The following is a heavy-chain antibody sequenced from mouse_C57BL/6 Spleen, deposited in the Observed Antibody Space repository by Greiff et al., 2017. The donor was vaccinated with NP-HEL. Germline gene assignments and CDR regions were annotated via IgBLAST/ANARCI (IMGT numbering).Heavy chain of an antibody. V-gene: IGHV5-4*03. CDR3: ASRLSTYYFDY. J-gene: IGHJ2*01. CDR2: ISDGGSYT. D-gene: IGHD3-2*02. CDR1: GFTFSSYA. Sequence: EVKLMESGGGLVKPGGSLKLSCAASGFTFSSYAMSWVRQTPEKRLEWVATISDGGSYTYYPDNVKGRFTISRDNAKNNLYLQMSHLKSEDTAMYYCASRLSTYYFDYWGQGTTLTVSS.